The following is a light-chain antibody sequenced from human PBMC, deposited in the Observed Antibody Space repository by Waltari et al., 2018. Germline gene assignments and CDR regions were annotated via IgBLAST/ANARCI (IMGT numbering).Light chain of an antibody. CDR3: MQGTHWPRT. CDR1: RSLVHSDGNTY. V-gene: IGKV2-30*02. Sequence: DVVMTQSLLSLPVTLGQPASIPCWSSRSLVHSDGNTYLNWFHQRPGQSPRRLIYQVSNRDSGVPDRFSGSGSGTDFTLKISRVEAEDVGVYYCMQGTHWPRTFGQGTKVEIK. J-gene: IGKJ1*01. CDR2: QVS.